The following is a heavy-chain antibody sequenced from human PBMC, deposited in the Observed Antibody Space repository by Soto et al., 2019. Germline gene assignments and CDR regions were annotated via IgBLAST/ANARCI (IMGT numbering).Heavy chain of an antibody. J-gene: IGHJ6*02. CDR1: GYSFTSYW. CDR3: ARRREMATINDGMDV. CDR2: IYPGDSYT. Sequence: GESLKISCKGSGYSFTSYWIGWVRQMPGKGLEWMGIIYPGDSYTRYSPSFQGQVTISADKSISTAYLQWSSLKASDTAMYYCARRREMATINDGMDVWGQGTTVTVSS. V-gene: IGHV5-51*01. D-gene: IGHD5-12*01.